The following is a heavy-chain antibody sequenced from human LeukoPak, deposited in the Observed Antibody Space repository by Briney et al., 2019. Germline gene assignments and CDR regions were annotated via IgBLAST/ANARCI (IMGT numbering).Heavy chain of an antibody. CDR1: GFTFSNAW. V-gene: IGHV3-30*18. J-gene: IGHJ4*02. CDR3: AKRQGYYFDY. Sequence: GGSLRLSCAASGFTFSNAWMSWVRQAPGKGLEWVAVISSDESNKSYADSVKGRFTISRDNSKNTLYLQMNSLRAEDTAVYSCAKRQGYYFDYWGQGTLVTVSS. CDR2: ISSDESNK.